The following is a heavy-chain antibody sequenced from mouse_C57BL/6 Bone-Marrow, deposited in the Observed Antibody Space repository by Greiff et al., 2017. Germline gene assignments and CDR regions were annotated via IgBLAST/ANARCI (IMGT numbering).Heavy chain of an antibody. J-gene: IGHJ1*03. D-gene: IGHD1-1*01. CDR1: GYAFTNYL. V-gene: IGHV1-54*01. CDR3: ARERTVDGYFDV. CDR2: INPGSGGT. Sequence: QVQLKQSGAELVRPGTSVKVSCKASGYAFTNYLIEWVKQRPGQGLEWIGVINPGSGGTNYNEKFKGKATLTADKSSSTAYMQLSSLTSEDSAVYFCARERTVDGYFDVWGTGTTVTVSS.